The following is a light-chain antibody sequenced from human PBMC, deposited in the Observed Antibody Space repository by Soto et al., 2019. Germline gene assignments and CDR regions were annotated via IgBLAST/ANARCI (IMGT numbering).Light chain of an antibody. V-gene: IGKV1-17*01. CDR2: ATS. CDR3: LQHNTFPLT. CDR1: QGIRNN. J-gene: IGKJ4*01. Sequence: DIQMTQSPGSLSASVGDRVTITCRASQGIRNNLGWYQQKPGKDPEHLIYATSNLQSGVPSRFSGSATGTQFTLTISSLQPEDSATYYFLQHNTFPLTFGGGTKVAIK.